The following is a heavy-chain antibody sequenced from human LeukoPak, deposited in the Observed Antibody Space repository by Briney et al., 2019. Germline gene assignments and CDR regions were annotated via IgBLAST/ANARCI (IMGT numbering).Heavy chain of an antibody. Sequence: PGGSLRLSCEVSGFTFSSYSMTWVRQAPGKGLEWVANINQDGSEKCYVDSVKGRFTISRDNAKKSLFLQMNSLTAEDTALYYCVRSLGWSGTRDYWGQGTLVTVSS. CDR2: INQDGSEK. V-gene: IGHV3-7*01. CDR3: VRSLGWSGTRDY. CDR1: GFTFSSYS. J-gene: IGHJ4*02. D-gene: IGHD3-10*01.